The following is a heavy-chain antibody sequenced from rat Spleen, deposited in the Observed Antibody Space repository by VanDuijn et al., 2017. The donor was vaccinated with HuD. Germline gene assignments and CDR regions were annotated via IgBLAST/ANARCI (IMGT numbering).Heavy chain of an antibody. CDR3: TRGYYFDY. V-gene: IGHV5-29*01. J-gene: IGHJ2*01. Sequence: EVRLVESGGGLVQPGRSMKLSCAASGFTFSNYDMVWVRQAPTKGLQWVASISYDGSTTYYRDSVKGRFTISRDFAKSTLFLQMDSLRSEDTATYYFTRGYYFDYWGQGVMVTVSS. CDR2: ISYDGSTT. CDR1: GFTFSNYD.